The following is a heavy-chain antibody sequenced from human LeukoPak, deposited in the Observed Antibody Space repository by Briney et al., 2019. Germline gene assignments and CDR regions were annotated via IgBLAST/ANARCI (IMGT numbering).Heavy chain of an antibody. CDR3: ARDQYYDSSGYYSSTFDY. J-gene: IGHJ4*02. D-gene: IGHD3-22*01. CDR1: GFTFSSYA. V-gene: IGHV3-30-3*01. CDR2: ISYDGSNK. Sequence: PRGSLRLSCAASGFTFSSYAMHWVRQAPGKGLEWVAVISYDGSNKYYADSVKGRFTISRDNSKNTLYLQMNSLRAEDTAVYYCARDQYYDSSGYYSSTFDYWGQGTLVTVSS.